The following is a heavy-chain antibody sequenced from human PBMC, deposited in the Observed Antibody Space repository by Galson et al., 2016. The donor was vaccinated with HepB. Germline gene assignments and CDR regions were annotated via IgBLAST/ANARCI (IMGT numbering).Heavy chain of an antibody. V-gene: IGHV3-74*03. CDR1: GFTFTKFW. CDR2: INSDDSDI. J-gene: IGHJ4*02. Sequence: SLRLSCAASGFTFTKFWMHWFRQVPGKGPVWIARINSDDSDITYADSVKGRFTVSRDNAKNTVFLQMSSLGVEDTAVYYCARGHVANGHWGQGSMVIVSS. D-gene: IGHD2-21*01. CDR3: ARGHVANGH.